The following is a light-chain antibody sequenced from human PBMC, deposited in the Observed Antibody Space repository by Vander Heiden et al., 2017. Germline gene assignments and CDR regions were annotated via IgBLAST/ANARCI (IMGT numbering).Light chain of an antibody. J-gene: IGKJ2*01. Sequence: DIQMTQSRSTLSASVGDRVTSPCRASQSISSWLAWYQQKPGKAPKLLIYDASSSERGVPSRFSGSGYGIEFTLTISSRQPDDFASYYCQQYKSYSPSTFGQGTKLEIK. CDR3: QQYKSYSPST. CDR2: DAS. V-gene: IGKV1-5*01. CDR1: QSISSW.